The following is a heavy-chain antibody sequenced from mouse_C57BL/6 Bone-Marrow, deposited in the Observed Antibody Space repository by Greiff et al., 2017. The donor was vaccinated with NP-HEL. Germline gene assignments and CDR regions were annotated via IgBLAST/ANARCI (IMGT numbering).Heavy chain of an antibody. V-gene: IGHV1-19*01. CDR2: INPYNGGT. CDR1: GYTFTDYY. J-gene: IGHJ1*03. Sequence: EVKLQESGPVLVKPGASVKMSCKASGYTFTDYYMNWVKQSHGKSLEWIGVINPYNGGTSYNKKFTGKATLTVDKSSSTAYMELNSLTSEDSAVYYCAREGYTWYFDVWGTGTTVTVSS. CDR3: AREGYTWYFDV.